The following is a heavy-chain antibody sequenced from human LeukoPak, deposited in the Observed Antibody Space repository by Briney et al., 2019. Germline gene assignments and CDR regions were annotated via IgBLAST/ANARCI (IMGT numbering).Heavy chain of an antibody. CDR2: INPNSGGT. Sequence: ASVKVSCKASGGTFSSYAISWVRQAPGQGLEWMGWINPNSGGTNFAQKFQGRVTMTRDTSITTTYMELSRLRSDDTAVYFCAKPYLGSALDIWGQGTMVTVSS. D-gene: IGHD3-16*01. V-gene: IGHV1-2*02. J-gene: IGHJ3*02. CDR3: AKPYLGSALDI. CDR1: GGTFSSYA.